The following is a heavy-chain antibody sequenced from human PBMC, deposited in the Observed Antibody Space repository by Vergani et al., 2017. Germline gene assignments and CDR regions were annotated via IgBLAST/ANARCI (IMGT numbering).Heavy chain of an antibody. CDR3: ARHLGVVVPAAMPYYMDV. CDR1: GGSFSGYY. CDR2: INHSGST. V-gene: IGHV4-34*01. Sequence: QVQLQQWGAGLLKPSETLSLTCAVYGGSFSGYYWSWIRQPPGKGLAWIGEINHSGSTNYNPSLKSRVTISVDTSKNQFSLKLSSVTAADTAVYYCARHLGVVVPAAMPYYMDVWGKGTTVTVSS. J-gene: IGHJ6*03. D-gene: IGHD2-2*01.